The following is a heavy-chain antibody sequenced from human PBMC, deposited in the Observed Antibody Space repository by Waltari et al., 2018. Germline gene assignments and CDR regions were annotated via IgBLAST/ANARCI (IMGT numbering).Heavy chain of an antibody. CDR3: ATYIGASIGTAAFDV. CDR2: MSYNGAT. J-gene: IGHJ3*01. Sequence: QESGPGLGKPSETLSLTCIVSGGSITSNRHYWAWIRQPPGQGLEWIGTMSYNGATYSSPSLKSRVTVSRDTSKNHLSLKLDSVTAADTAVYYCATYIGASIGTAAFDVWGQGTMVTVSS. D-gene: IGHD5-12*01. CDR1: GGSITSNRHY. V-gene: IGHV4-39*02.